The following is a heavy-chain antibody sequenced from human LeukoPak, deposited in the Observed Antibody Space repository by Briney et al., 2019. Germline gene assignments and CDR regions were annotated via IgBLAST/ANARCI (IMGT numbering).Heavy chain of an antibody. CDR2: INHSGST. V-gene: IGHV4-34*01. J-gene: IGHJ4*02. CDR3: ARGFGSGSYYPPSFDY. Sequence: SETLSLTCAVYGGSFSGYYWSWIRQPPGKGLEWIGEINHSGSTNYNPSLKSRVTISVDTSKNQFSLKLSSVTAADTAVYYCARGFGSGSYYPPSFDYWGQGTLVTVSS. D-gene: IGHD3-10*01. CDR1: GGSFSGYY.